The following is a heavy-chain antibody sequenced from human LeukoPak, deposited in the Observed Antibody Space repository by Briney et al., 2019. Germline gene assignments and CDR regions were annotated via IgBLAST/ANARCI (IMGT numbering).Heavy chain of an antibody. D-gene: IGHD3-10*01. CDR1: GFTFSSYG. CDR3: AKDRHPWFGELVYYFDY. V-gene: IGHV3-30*18. Sequence: GGSLRLSCAASGFTFSSYGMHWVRQAPGKGLEWVAVISYDGSNKYYADSVKGRFTISRDNSKNTLYLQMNSLRAEDTAVYYCAKDRHPWFGELVYYFDYWGQGTLVTVSS. J-gene: IGHJ4*02. CDR2: ISYDGSNK.